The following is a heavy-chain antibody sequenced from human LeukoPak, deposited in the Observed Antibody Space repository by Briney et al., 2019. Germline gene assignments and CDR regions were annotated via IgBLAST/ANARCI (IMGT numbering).Heavy chain of an antibody. CDR1: GGSFSGYY. CDR3: ARGYHCSSTSCPSYYYYGMDV. CDR2: INHSGST. Sequence: SETLSLTCAVYGGSFSGYYWSWIRQPPGKGLEWIGEINHSGSTNYNPSLKSRVTISVDTSKNQFSLKLSSVTAADTAVYYCARGYHCSSTSCPSYYYYGMDVWGQGTTVTVSS. D-gene: IGHD2-2*01. J-gene: IGHJ6*02. V-gene: IGHV4-34*01.